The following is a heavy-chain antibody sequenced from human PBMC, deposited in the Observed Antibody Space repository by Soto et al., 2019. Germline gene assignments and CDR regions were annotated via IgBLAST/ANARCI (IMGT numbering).Heavy chain of an antibody. CDR2: IVVGSGNT. CDR3: AAFATTGDAFDV. D-gene: IGHD4-17*01. V-gene: IGHV1-58*01. J-gene: IGHJ3*01. Sequence: QMQLVQSGPEVKKPGTSVKVSCKASGFTFTRSAVQWVRQARGQRPEWIGWIVVGSGNTNYAQKFQERVTITMDMSTSTAYMDLSSLRSEDTAVYYCAAFATTGDAFDVWGHGTMVTVSS. CDR1: GFTFTRSA.